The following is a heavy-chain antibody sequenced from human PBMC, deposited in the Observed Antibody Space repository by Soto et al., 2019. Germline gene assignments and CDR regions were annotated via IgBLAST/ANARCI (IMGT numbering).Heavy chain of an antibody. CDR2: ISYDGSNK. J-gene: IGHJ6*03. V-gene: IGHV3-30*18. CDR3: AKDPAYTIFGVVIPYYYYMDV. CDR1: GFTFSSYG. D-gene: IGHD3-3*01. Sequence: GGSLRLSCAASGFTFSSYGMHWVRQAPGKGLEWVAVISYDGSNKYYADSVKGRFTISRDNSKNTLYLQMNSLRAEDTAVYYCAKDPAYTIFGVVIPYYYYMDVWGKGTTVTVSS.